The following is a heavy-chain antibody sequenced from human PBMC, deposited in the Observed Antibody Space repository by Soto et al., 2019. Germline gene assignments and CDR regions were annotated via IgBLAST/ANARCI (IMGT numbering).Heavy chain of an antibody. Sequence: GESLKISCKGSGYSFTSYWIGWVRQMPGKGLEWMGIIYPGDSDTRYSPSFQGQVTISADKSISTAYLQWSSLKASDTAMYYCARGCSGGSSCSMDYYYYGMDVWGQGTTVTVSS. CDR1: GYSFTSYW. D-gene: IGHD2-15*01. V-gene: IGHV5-51*01. J-gene: IGHJ6*02. CDR2: IYPGDSDT. CDR3: ARGCSGGSSCSMDYYYYGMDV.